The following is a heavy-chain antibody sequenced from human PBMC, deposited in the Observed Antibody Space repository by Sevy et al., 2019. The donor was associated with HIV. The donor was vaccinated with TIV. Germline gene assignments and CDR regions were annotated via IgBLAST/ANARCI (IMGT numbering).Heavy chain of an antibody. CDR3: MTLTPNPGDIDI. V-gene: IGHV1-69*13. CDR2: IIPIVSSA. Sequence: ASVKVSCKASGGTLSSYTLSWVRQAPGQGLEWMGGIIPIVSSATYAQKFQGRVTITADLSTSTVYMELTGLRSDDTAVYYCMTLTPNPGDIDIWGQGTLVTVSS. CDR1: GGTLSSYT. D-gene: IGHD1-20*01. J-gene: IGHJ4*02.